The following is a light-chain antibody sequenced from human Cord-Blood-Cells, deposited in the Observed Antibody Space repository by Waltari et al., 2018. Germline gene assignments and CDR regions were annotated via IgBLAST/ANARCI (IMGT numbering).Light chain of an antibody. J-gene: IGKJ5*01. V-gene: IGKV1-33*01. CDR1: QDISNY. Sequence: DIQMTQSPSSLSASVGDRVTITCQASQDISNYLNWYQQKPGKAPKLLIYDASNLATGVPSRFIGSGSGTDFPFTISSLQPEDIATYYCQQYDNLITFGQGTRLKIK. CDR2: DAS. CDR3: QQYDNLIT.